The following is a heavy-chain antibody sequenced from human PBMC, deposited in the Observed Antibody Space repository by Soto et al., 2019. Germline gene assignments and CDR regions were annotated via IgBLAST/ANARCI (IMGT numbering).Heavy chain of an antibody. V-gene: IGHV3-7*01. CDR1: GFTFSNYW. D-gene: IGHD6-19*01. CDR2: INEDGSGK. J-gene: IGHJ4*02. CDR3: GSSYGC. Sequence: TGGSLRLSCAASGFTFSNYWVTWVRQAPGKGLAWVANINEDGSGKHYVDSVKGRFAISRDNAKNSVYLQMNSLRVEDTGLYSYGSSYGCWSQGILVPVSS.